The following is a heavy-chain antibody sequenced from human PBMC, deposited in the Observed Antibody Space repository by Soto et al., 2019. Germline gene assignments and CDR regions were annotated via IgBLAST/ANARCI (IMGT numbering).Heavy chain of an antibody. V-gene: IGHV3-74*01. D-gene: IGHD4-17*01. Sequence: EVQLVESGGGLVQPGGSLRLSCAASGFTFSSYWMHWVRQAPGKGLVWVSRINSDGSSTSYADSVKGRFTISRDNAKNTLYLQMNSLRAEDTAVYYGARGTVGLRGPFDYWGQGTLVTVSS. CDR3: ARGTVGLRGPFDY. CDR1: GFTFSSYW. J-gene: IGHJ4*02. CDR2: INSDGSST.